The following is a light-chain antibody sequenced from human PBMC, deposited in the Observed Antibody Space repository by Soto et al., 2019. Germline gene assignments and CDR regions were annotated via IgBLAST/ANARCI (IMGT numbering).Light chain of an antibody. CDR3: QHRSNWPPL. Sequence: EIVLTQSPATLSLSPGERATLSCRASQSVSRFLAWYQQKPGQAPRLLIYDASNRATGIPARFSGSGTGTHFTLIISSLEPEDFAVYYCQHRSNWPPLFGPGTKVDIK. CDR2: DAS. V-gene: IGKV3-11*01. J-gene: IGKJ3*01. CDR1: QSVSRF.